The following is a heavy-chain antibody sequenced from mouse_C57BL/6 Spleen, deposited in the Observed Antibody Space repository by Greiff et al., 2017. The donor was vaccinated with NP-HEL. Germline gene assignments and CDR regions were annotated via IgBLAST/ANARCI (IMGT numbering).Heavy chain of an antibody. CDR2: ISYDGSN. D-gene: IGHD1-1*01. J-gene: IGHJ2*01. Sequence: EVQLQQSGPGLVKPSQSLSLTCSVTGYSITSGYYWNWIRQFPGNKLEWMGYISYDGSNNYNPSLKNRISITRDTSKNQFFLKLNSVTTEDTATYYCARETTVVAGWYFDYWGQGTTLTVSS. V-gene: IGHV3-6*01. CDR1: GYSITSGYY. CDR3: ARETTVVAGWYFDY.